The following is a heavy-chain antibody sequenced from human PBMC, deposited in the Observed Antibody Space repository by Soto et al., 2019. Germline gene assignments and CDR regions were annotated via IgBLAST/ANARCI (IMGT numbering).Heavy chain of an antibody. CDR2: IDPSDSYT. J-gene: IGHJ6*02. V-gene: IGHV5-10-1*01. Sequence: GESLKISCKGSGYSFTSYWISWVRQMPGKGLEWMGRIDPSDSYTNYSPSFQGHVTISADKSISTAYLQWSSLKASDTAMYYCARRDERTDYYYYGMDVWGQGTTVTVSS. D-gene: IGHD1-1*01. CDR1: GYSFTSYW. CDR3: ARRDERTDYYYYGMDV.